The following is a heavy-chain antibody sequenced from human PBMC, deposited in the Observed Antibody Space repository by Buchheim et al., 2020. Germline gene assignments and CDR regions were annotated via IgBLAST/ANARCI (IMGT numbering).Heavy chain of an antibody. CDR1: GFTFSYYW. V-gene: IGHV3-74*02. D-gene: IGHD3-10*01. Sequence: EVQLLESGGGLVQPGGSLRLSCAASGFTFSYYWMHWVRQAPGKGLVWVSHIHGDGRSTTYADSVKGRFTISRDNAKNTLYLQMNSLRVEDTAVYYCARGGSGTAFDYWGQGTL. J-gene: IGHJ4*02. CDR2: IHGDGRST. CDR3: ARGGSGTAFDY.